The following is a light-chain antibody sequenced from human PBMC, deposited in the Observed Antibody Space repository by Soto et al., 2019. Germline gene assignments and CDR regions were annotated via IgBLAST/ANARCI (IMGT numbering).Light chain of an antibody. Sequence: QSVLTQPPSVSGAPGQRVTISCTGSSSNIGAGYDVHWYQQHPGTAPKLLIYGTTNRPSGVPDRFSGSKSGTSASLAITGLQAEDEADFYCQSYDSSVSGSVFGGGTKVTVL. CDR2: GTT. CDR3: QSYDSSVSGSV. CDR1: SSNIGAGYD. V-gene: IGLV1-40*01. J-gene: IGLJ3*02.